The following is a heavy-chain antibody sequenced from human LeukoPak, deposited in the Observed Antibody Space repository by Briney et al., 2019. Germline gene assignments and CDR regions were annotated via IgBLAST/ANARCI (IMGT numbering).Heavy chain of an antibody. Sequence: PSETLSLTCTGSGGSISSSSYYWGWIRQPPGKGLEWIGSIYYSGSTYYNPSLKSRVTISVDTSKNQFSLKLSSVTAADTAVYYCARHHVQGYYSDFDYWGQGTLVTVSS. D-gene: IGHD3-22*01. J-gene: IGHJ4*02. V-gene: IGHV4-39*01. CDR3: ARHHVQGYYSDFDY. CDR1: GGSISSSSYY. CDR2: IYYSGST.